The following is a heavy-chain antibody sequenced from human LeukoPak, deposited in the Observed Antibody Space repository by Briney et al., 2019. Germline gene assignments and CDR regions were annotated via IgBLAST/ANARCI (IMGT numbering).Heavy chain of an antibody. CDR1: GFTFSSYW. Sequence: GGSLRLSCAASGFTFSSYWMHWVRQDPGKGLVWVPRIKSDGSITSYADSVKGRFTISRDNAKNTLYLQMNSLRAEDTAVYYCAKDRTDYMDVWGKGTTVTVSS. J-gene: IGHJ6*03. CDR3: AKDRTDYMDV. CDR2: IKSDGSIT. V-gene: IGHV3-74*01.